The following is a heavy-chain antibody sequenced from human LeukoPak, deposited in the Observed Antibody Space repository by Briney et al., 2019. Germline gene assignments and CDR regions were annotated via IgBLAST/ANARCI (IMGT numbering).Heavy chain of an antibody. CDR2: IIPIFGTA. D-gene: IGHD3-3*01. J-gene: IGHJ4*02. V-gene: IGHV1-69*06. CDR1: GYTFTSYA. Sequence: GASVKVSCKASGYTFTSYAMHWVRQAPGQRLEWMGGIIPIFGTANYAQKFQGRVTITADKSTSTAYMELSSLRSEDTAVYYCASTYYDFWSGLEWGQGTLVTVSS. CDR3: ASTYYDFWSGLE.